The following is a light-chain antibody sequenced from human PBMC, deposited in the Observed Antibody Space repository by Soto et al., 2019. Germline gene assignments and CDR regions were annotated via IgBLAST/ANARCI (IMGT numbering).Light chain of an antibody. Sequence: IVWTQSPGTLSLSLGERATLSCRASETVNSNYLAWYQQKPGQAPRLLIYGASSRATGIPDRFSGSGSGTDFTLTISRLEPEDFAVYYCQQYGSSPWTFGQGTMVDIK. CDR2: GAS. V-gene: IGKV3-20*01. CDR1: ETVNSNY. CDR3: QQYGSSPWT. J-gene: IGKJ1*01.